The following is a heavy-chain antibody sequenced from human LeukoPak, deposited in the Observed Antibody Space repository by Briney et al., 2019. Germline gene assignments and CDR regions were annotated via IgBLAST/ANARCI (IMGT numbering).Heavy chain of an antibody. Sequence: GGSLRLSCAASGFTFSSYGMHWVRQAPGKGLEWVALISYDGSNKNYAESLKGRFTISRDNSKKTLYLQMNSLRTEDTAVYYCARRNHYESKETDYWGQGTLVTVAS. D-gene: IGHD3-22*01. CDR2: ISYDGSNK. J-gene: IGHJ4*02. V-gene: IGHV3-30*03. CDR3: ARRNHYESKETDY. CDR1: GFTFSSYG.